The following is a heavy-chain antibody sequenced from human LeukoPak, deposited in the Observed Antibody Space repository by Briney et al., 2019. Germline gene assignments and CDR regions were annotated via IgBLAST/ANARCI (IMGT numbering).Heavy chain of an antibody. CDR2: IYYSGST. CDR1: GGSISSYY. CDR3: ARTLGYCSGGSCYRWFDP. D-gene: IGHD2-15*01. V-gene: IGHV4-59*08. J-gene: IGHJ5*02. Sequence: KPSETLSLTCTVSGGSISSYYWSWIRQPPGKGLEWIGYIYYSGSTNYNPSLKSRVTISVGTSKNQFSLKLSSVTAADTAVYYCARTLGYCSGGSCYRWFDPWGQGTLVTVSS.